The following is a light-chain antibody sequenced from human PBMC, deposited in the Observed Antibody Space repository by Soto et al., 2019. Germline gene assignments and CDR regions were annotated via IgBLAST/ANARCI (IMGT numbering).Light chain of an antibody. CDR2: GAS. J-gene: IGKJ1*01. CDR3: QQYGSSPTT. Sequence: EIVLTQSPGTLSLSPGERATLSCRASQSVSNNYLAWYQQKPGQAPRLLIYGASIRATGIPDRFSGSGSGTDFTLTISRLEPEDFAVYYCQQYGSSPTTFGQGTKVEIK. CDR1: QSVSNNY. V-gene: IGKV3-20*01.